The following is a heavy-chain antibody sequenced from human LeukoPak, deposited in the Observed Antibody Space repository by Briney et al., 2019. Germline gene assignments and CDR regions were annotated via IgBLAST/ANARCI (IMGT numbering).Heavy chain of an antibody. Sequence: GGSLRLSCAASGFTFSSYGMHWVRQAPGKGLEWVAVIWYDGRNKYYADSVKGRFTISRDNSKNTLYLQMNSLRAEDTAVYYCATEGGELFYFDYWGQGTLVTVSS. CDR1: GFTFSSYG. CDR3: ATEGGELFYFDY. V-gene: IGHV3-33*01. J-gene: IGHJ4*02. D-gene: IGHD3-10*01. CDR2: IWYDGRNK.